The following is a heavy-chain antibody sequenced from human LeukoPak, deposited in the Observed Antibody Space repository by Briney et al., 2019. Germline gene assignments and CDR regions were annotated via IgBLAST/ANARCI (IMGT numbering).Heavy chain of an antibody. Sequence: GSVKVSCKTSGYTFTGYYMHWVRQAPGQGLEWMGWITPNTGGANYAQNFQGRVTMTRDTSISTAYMELSRLRSDDTAVYYCARDSQQRRRFNWLDPWGQGTLVTVSS. CDR3: ARDSQQRRRFNWLDP. CDR2: ITPNTGGA. CDR1: GYTFTGYY. J-gene: IGHJ5*02. V-gene: IGHV1-2*02. D-gene: IGHD6-13*01.